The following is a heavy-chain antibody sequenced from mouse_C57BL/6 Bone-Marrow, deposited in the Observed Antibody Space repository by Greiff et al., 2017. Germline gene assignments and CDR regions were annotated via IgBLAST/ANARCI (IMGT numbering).Heavy chain of an antibody. Sequence: QVQLQQPGAELVKPGASVKLSCKASGYTFTSYWMHWVKQRPGQGLEWIGMIHPNSGSTNYNEKFKSKATLTVDKSSSTAYMQLSSLTSEDSAVYYCARKGPRYDGYYDYWGQGTTLTVSS. J-gene: IGHJ2*01. CDR2: IHPNSGST. CDR3: ARKGPRYDGYYDY. V-gene: IGHV1-64*01. D-gene: IGHD2-3*01. CDR1: GYTFTSYW.